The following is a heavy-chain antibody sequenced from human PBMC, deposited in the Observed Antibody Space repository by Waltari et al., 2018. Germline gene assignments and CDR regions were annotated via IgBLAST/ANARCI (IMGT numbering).Heavy chain of an antibody. D-gene: IGHD4-17*01. CDR2: MFPFPCIA. CDR1: GGTFSRYT. J-gene: IGHJ2*01. Sequence: QVQLVQSEAEVKKPRSSVKVSCKASGGTFSRYTISWVRKASGQGREWMGLMFPFPCIAKFSHCSEGSFSVTSDKPISPDHFELSSLRSEDAAVYYCAVATVTAGLWYFDLWGRGTLVTVSS. V-gene: IGHV1-69*02. CDR3: AVATVTAGLWYFDL.